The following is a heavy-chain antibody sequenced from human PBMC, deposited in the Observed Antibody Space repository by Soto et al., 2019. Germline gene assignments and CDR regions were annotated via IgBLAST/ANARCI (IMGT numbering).Heavy chain of an antibody. V-gene: IGHV1-69*01. J-gene: IGHJ5*02. CDR1: GDTFGRFN. CDR3: ARDPSTVDKLSGVWFDP. CDR2: IRPISDTT. D-gene: IGHD4-4*01. Sequence: QIRLVQAGAEVGEPGSSVRVSCKASGDTFGRFNINWVRQAPGEGLEGMGGIRPISDTTNYAQKFQGRVTFTADASTDTVYMELSGVTSEDTAMYYCARDPSTVDKLSGVWFDPWGQGTLVTVSS.